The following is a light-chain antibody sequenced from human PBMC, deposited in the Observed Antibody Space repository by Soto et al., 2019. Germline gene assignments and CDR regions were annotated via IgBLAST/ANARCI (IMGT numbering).Light chain of an antibody. CDR1: SSDVGSYNL. V-gene: IGLV2-23*02. Sequence: QSALTQPASVSGSPGQSITISCTGTSSDVGSYNLVSWYQQHPGKAPKLMIYEVSKRPSGVSNRFAGSKSGNTASLTISGLQAEDEDDYYCCSYAAPRDVVFGGGTKLTVL. CDR3: CSYAAPRDVV. CDR2: EVS. J-gene: IGLJ2*01.